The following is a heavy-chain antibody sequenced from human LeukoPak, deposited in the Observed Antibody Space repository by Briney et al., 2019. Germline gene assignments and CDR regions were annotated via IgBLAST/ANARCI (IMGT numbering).Heavy chain of an antibody. CDR3: VRDVTGSGWY. J-gene: IGHJ4*02. Sequence: PGGSLRLSCAASAFTISSYDMNWVRQAPGKGLEWVSYISSSGSTIYYADSVKGRFTISRDNAKNSLYLQMNSLRAEDTAVYYCVRDVTGSGWYWGQGTLVTVSS. D-gene: IGHD6-19*01. CDR1: AFTISSYD. CDR2: ISSSGSTI. V-gene: IGHV3-48*03.